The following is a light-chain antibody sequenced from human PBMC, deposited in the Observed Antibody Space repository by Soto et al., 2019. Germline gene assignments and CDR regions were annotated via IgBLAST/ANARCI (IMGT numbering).Light chain of an antibody. J-gene: IGKJ4*01. CDR3: QQYHTWPIT. V-gene: IGKV3-15*01. CDR1: QGVSRK. CDR2: GAS. Sequence: DIVMTQSPATLSVAPGERVTFSCRASQGVSRKLAWYQHKPGQAPRLLISGASTGATGIPARFSGSGSGTGCGVGRGSGGGGGCAIYYCQQYHTWPITFGGGTKVEIK.